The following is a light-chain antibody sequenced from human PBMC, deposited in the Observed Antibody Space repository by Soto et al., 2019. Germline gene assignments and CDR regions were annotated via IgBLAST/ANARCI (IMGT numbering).Light chain of an antibody. V-gene: IGLV2-11*01. J-gene: IGLJ1*01. Sequence: QSALTQPRSVSGSPGQSVTISCTGTSSDVGRYDYVSWYQQHPGKAPKLIIYDVSERPSGVPDRFSGSKFGNTASLTMSGLQAEDEADYSCCSFAGSYTYVFGTATKVTVL. CDR2: DVS. CDR1: SSDVGRYDY. CDR3: CSFAGSYTYV.